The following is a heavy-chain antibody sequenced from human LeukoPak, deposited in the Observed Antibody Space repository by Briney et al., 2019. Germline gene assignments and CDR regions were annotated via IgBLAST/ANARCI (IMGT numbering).Heavy chain of an antibody. CDR2: VYYSGST. V-gene: IGHV4-59*11. CDR3: ARREDYYDSSGYLG. J-gene: IGHJ4*02. CDR1: GGSISSHY. D-gene: IGHD3-22*01. Sequence: SETLSLTCTVSGGSISSHYWSWIRQPPGKGLEWIGYVYYSGSTNYNPSLKSRVTMSVDTSKNQFSLKLSSVTAADTAVYYCARREDYYDSSGYLGWGQGTLVTVSS.